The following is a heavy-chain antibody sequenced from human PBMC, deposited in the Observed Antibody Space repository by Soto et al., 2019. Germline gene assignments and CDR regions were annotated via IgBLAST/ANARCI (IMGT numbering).Heavy chain of an antibody. CDR2: IFYNGKT. V-gene: IGHV4-59*01. CDR1: GCSISTYY. D-gene: IGHD1-1*01. J-gene: IGHJ4*02. Sequence: SETLSLTCSVSGCSISTYYWGWIRQPPGKGLEWIGYIFYNGKTNYNPSLESRVSISVDTSKKQFSLKLSSVTAADTAVYYCARHFPIGNNWNYFDYWGQGTLVTVSS. CDR3: ARHFPIGNNWNYFDY.